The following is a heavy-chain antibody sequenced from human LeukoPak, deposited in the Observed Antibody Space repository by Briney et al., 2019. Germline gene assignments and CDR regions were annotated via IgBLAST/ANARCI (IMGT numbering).Heavy chain of an antibody. CDR2: IIPILGIA. V-gene: IGHV1-69*04. CDR3: AKSFGYSRSWFDN. D-gene: IGHD6-13*01. J-gene: IGHJ4*02. Sequence: SVKVSCKASGGTFSSYAISWVRQAPGQGLEWMGRIIPILGIANYAQKFQGRVTITADKSTSTAYMELSSLRSEDTAVYYCAKSFGYSRSWFDNWGQGTLVTVSS. CDR1: GGTFSSYA.